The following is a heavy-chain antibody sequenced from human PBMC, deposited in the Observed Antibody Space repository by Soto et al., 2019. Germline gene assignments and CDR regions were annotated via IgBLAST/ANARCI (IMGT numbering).Heavy chain of an antibody. CDR2: IVGSDAKT. Sequence: PGGSLRLSCTTSGFSFASFALTWVRQAPGRGLEWVATIVGSDAKTHYADSVEGRFSISRDTSRNTVYLQMNNLRADDTAIYYCAKWTYLDFWGQGTRVTVSS. V-gene: IGHV3-23*01. CDR3: AKWTYLDF. J-gene: IGHJ4*02. D-gene: IGHD5-12*01. CDR1: GFSFASFA.